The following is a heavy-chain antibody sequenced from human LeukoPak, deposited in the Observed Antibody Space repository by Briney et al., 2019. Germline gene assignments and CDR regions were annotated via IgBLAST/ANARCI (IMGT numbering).Heavy chain of an antibody. D-gene: IGHD6-13*01. CDR3: ARAVGKAAAALHGMDV. Sequence: ASVKVSCKASGYTFTSYYMHWVQQAPGQGLEWMGIINPSGGSTSYAQKFQGRVTMTRDTSTSTVYMELSSLRSEDTAVYYCARAVGKAAAALHGMDVWGQGTTVTVSS. V-gene: IGHV1-46*01. CDR2: INPSGGST. J-gene: IGHJ6*02. CDR1: GYTFTSYY.